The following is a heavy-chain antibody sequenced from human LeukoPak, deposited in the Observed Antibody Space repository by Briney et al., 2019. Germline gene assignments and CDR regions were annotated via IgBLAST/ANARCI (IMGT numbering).Heavy chain of an antibody. D-gene: IGHD3-10*01. V-gene: IGHV1-46*01. Sequence: ASVKVSCKASGYTFTSYYMHWVRQAPGQGLEWMGIINPSGGSTSYAQKFQGRVTMTRDMSTSTVYMELSSLRSEDTAVYYCARVGGRYYGSGLGKALMDVWGKGTTVTVSS. CDR3: ARVGGRYYGSGLGKALMDV. CDR2: INPSGGST. CDR1: GYTFTSYY. J-gene: IGHJ6*04.